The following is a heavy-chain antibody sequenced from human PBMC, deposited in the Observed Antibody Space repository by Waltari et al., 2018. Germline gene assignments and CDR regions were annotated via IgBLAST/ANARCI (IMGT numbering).Heavy chain of an antibody. CDR1: GSTFTDYY. CDR3: ATDRGNSRIGRFDP. CDR2: VDPEDGET. V-gene: IGHV1-69-2*01. Sequence: EVQLVQSGAEVKKPGATVNISCKVSGSTFTDYYMHWVPQAPGKGLEWMGLVDPEDGETIYAEKFQGRVTITADTSTDTAYMELSSLRSEDTAVYYCATDRGNSRIGRFDPWGQGTLVTVSS. D-gene: IGHD3-22*01. J-gene: IGHJ5*02.